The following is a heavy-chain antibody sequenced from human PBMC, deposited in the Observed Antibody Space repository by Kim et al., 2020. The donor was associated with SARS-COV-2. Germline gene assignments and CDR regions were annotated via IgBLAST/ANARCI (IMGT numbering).Heavy chain of an antibody. J-gene: IGHJ5*01. CDR3: SRNLSS. CDR2: IRSKAKSYAT. D-gene: IGHD3-16*02. Sequence: GGSLRLSCAASGFTFSDSAIHWVRQTSGKGLEWIGRIRSKAKSYATEYVASLKGRFTISSDDSKNTAYLHVNSLKIEDTALYYCSRNLSSWGHGTLVTV. CDR1: GFTFSDSA. V-gene: IGHV3-73*01.